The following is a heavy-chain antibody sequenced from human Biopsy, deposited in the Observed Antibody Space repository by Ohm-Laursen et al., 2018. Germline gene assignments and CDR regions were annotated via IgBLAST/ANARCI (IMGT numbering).Heavy chain of an antibody. V-gene: IGHV1-2*02. J-gene: IGHJ4*02. CDR2: INCKTGAT. CDR1: SYTFTDYN. CDR3: ARDPLNGHKHFDY. D-gene: IGHD2-8*01. Sequence: ASEKVSCKASSYTFTDYNIHWMRQAPGQGLEWLGYINCKTGATNYAQKFQGTVTRTRETSIGTACLALGSLRSADTAIYYCARDPLNGHKHFDYWGQGSLATVSS.